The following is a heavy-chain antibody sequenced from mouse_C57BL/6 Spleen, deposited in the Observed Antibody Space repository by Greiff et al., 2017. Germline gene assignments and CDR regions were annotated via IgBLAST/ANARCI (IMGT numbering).Heavy chain of an antibody. J-gene: IGHJ1*03. CDR2: YWWDDDK. CDR3: ARSNSECFDD. CDR1: GFSLTTFGMG. V-gene: IGHV8-8*01. Sequence: VTLKESGPGILQPSQTLSLTCSFSGFSLTTFGMGVGWIRPPSGNGLVWLAHYWWDDDKYYNPALKIRLTISKDTSKNQVFLKIANVDAADTATYYCARSNSECFDDWGKGTSVTVSS.